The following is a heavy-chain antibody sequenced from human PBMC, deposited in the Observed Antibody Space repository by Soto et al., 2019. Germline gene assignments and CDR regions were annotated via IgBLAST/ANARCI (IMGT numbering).Heavy chain of an antibody. D-gene: IGHD3-3*01. J-gene: IGHJ4*02. CDR3: AKMIFGVVIHSPFDY. V-gene: IGHV3-23*01. CDR1: GFTFSSYA. Sequence: EVQLLESGGGLVQPGGSLRLSCAASGFTFSSYAMSWVRQAPGKGLEWVSAISGSGGSTYYADSVKGRFTISRDNSKNTLYLQMKGLRAEDTAVYYCAKMIFGVVIHSPFDYWGQGTLVTVSS. CDR2: ISGSGGST.